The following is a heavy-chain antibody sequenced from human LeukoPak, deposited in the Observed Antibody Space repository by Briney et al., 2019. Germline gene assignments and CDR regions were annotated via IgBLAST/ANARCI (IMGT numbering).Heavy chain of an antibody. V-gene: IGHV3-23*01. CDR1: GFTFSSYA. CDR2: ISGSGGST. Sequence: QTGSPLKISCAASGFTFSSYAMSWVRQAPGKGLQWVSTISGSGGSTYYADSVKGRFTISRDNSKNTLYLQMNSLRAEDTAVYYCAKVPREGYCSGGSCYVFYFDYWGQGTLVTVSS. CDR3: AKVPREGYCSGGSCYVFYFDY. D-gene: IGHD2-15*01. J-gene: IGHJ4*02.